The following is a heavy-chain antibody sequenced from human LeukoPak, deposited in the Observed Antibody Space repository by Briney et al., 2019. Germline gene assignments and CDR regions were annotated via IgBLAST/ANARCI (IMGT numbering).Heavy chain of an antibody. CDR2: IYYTGST. V-gene: IGHV4-59*01. J-gene: IGHJ4*02. Sequence: SETLSLTCTVSGGSISSYYCSWTRQPPGKGLEWIGYIYYTGSTSYNPSLKSRVTISVDTSKNQFSLKLSSVTAADTAVYYCARGIAVADLLFDYWGQGTLVTVSS. D-gene: IGHD6-19*01. CDR3: ARGIAVADLLFDY. CDR1: GGSISSYY.